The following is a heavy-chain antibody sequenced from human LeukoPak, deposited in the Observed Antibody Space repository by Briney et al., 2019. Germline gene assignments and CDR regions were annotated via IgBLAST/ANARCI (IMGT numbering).Heavy chain of an antibody. Sequence: GESLKISCQGSGYSFTTYWIGWVRQMPGKGLEWMGIIYPGDSDTRYSPSFQGQVTISADKSISTAYLQWTSLKASDTAIYYCARSYSISWSGFGSWGQGTLVTVSS. CDR2: IYPGDSDT. V-gene: IGHV5-51*01. D-gene: IGHD6-13*01. CDR3: ARSYSISWSGFGS. J-gene: IGHJ4*02. CDR1: GYSFTTYW.